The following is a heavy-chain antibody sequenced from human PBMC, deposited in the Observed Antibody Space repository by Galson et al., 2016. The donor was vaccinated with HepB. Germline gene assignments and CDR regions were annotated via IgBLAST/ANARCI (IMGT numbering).Heavy chain of an antibody. CDR2: IQSKIDGGTA. CDR1: GFTFTNAW. J-gene: IGHJ3*02. V-gene: IGHV3-15*01. D-gene: IGHD6-6*01. Sequence: SLRLSCAASGFTFTNAWMSWVRQTPGKGLEWVGRIQSKIDGGTADYAAPVKGRFIISRDDSESTLYLQMNSLKTDDTAVYYCTTDMGVRSSIAARRWDSFDIWGQGTMVTVSS. CDR3: TTDMGVRSSIAARRWDSFDI.